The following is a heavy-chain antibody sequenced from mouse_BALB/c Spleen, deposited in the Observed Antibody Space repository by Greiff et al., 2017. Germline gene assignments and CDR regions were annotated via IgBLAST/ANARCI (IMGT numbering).Heavy chain of an antibody. Sequence: EVQVVESGGGLVKLGGSLKLSCAASGFTFSSYYMSWVRQTPEKRLELVAAINSNGGSTYYPDTVKGRFTISRDNAKNTLYLQMSSLKSEDTALYYCARQRDYGNSKGYFDVWGAGTTVTVSS. CDR3: ARQRDYGNSKGYFDV. J-gene: IGHJ1*01. D-gene: IGHD2-1*01. CDR1: GFTFSSYY. V-gene: IGHV5-6-2*01. CDR2: INSNGGST.